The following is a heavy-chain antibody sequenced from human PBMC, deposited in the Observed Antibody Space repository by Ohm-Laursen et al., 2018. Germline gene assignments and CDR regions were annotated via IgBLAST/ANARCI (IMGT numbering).Heavy chain of an antibody. J-gene: IGHJ6*02. CDR1: GFSLSSSGMC. CDR3: ARIRRKTAMGTDYYGMDV. Sequence: THTLTLTCTVSGFSLSSSGMCVRWILQPPGKAQEWLERLGWEHDKNYSTTLKTRLTISKDTSKNQAVLTMTNMDPVDTATYYCARIRRKTAMGTDYYGMDVWGQGTTVTVSS. CDR2: LGWEHDK. V-gene: IGHV2-70*11. D-gene: IGHD5-18*01.